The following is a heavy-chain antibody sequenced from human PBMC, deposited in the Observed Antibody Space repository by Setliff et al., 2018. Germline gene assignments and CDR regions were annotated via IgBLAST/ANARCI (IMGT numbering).Heavy chain of an antibody. Sequence: GGSLRLSCAASGFTFSAYALHWVRQAPVRGLEYVSAISNDGRRTYYTDSVKGRFTISRDNSKNTLYLQMGSLRPEDMAVYYCVRWVDGKADYWGQGTLVTGSS. V-gene: IGHV3-64*02. CDR2: ISNDGRRT. CDR3: VRWVDGKADY. CDR1: GFTFSAYA. J-gene: IGHJ4*02.